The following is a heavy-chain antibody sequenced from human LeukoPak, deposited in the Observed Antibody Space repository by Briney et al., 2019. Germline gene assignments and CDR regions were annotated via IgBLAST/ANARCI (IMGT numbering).Heavy chain of an antibody. CDR1: GGSISSSSYY. V-gene: IGHV4-39*07. CDR2: IYYSGST. J-gene: IGHJ6*02. CDR3: ARGKRYSSSWYAKVYGMDV. Sequence: PSETLSLTCTVSGGSISSSSYYWGWIRQPPGKGLEWIGSIYYSGSTYYNPSLKSRVTISVDTSKNQFSLKLSSVTAADTAVYYCARGKRYSSSWYAKVYGMDVWGQGTTVTVSS. D-gene: IGHD6-13*01.